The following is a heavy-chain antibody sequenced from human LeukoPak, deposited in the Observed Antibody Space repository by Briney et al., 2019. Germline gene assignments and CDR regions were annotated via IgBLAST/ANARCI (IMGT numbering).Heavy chain of an antibody. CDR3: ATSWGFDS. CDR1: GFTFSSYA. Sequence: PGGSLRLSCAASGFTFSSYAMSWVRQAPGRGLEWVSVISGSAGSTFYADSVKGRFTISRDNSKNTVYLQMNSLRAEDTAVYYYATSWGFDSWGQGTQVTVSS. D-gene: IGHD2-2*01. V-gene: IGHV3-23*01. CDR2: ISGSAGST. J-gene: IGHJ4*02.